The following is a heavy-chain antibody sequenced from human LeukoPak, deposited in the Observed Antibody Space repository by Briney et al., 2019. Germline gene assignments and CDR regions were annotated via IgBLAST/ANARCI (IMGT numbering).Heavy chain of an antibody. J-gene: IGHJ6*03. CDR3: ARAHGDYRYYYYYMDV. Sequence: PSETLSLTCAVFGGSFSGYYWSWIRQRPGKGLEWIGEINHSGSTNYNPSLKSRVTISVDTSKNQFSLRVSSVTAADTAVYYCARAHGDYRYYYYYMDVWGKGTTVTVSS. V-gene: IGHV4-34*01. CDR1: GGSFSGYY. D-gene: IGHD4-17*01. CDR2: INHSGST.